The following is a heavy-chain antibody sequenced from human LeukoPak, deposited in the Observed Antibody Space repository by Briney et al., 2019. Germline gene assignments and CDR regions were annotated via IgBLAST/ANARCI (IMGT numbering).Heavy chain of an antibody. CDR3: ARGYCSSTSCYAPPNY. V-gene: IGHV1-69*06. Sequence: PVKVSCKASGGTFSSYAISWVRQAPGQGLEWMGGIIPIFGTANYAQKFQGRVTITADKSTSTAYMELSSLRSEDTAVYYCARGYCSSTSCYAPPNYWGQGTLVTVSS. CDR1: GGTFSSYA. CDR2: IIPIFGTA. D-gene: IGHD2-2*01. J-gene: IGHJ4*02.